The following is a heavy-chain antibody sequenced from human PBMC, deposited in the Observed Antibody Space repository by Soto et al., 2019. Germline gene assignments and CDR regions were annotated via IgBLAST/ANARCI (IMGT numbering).Heavy chain of an antibody. D-gene: IGHD2-15*01. CDR2: IYYSGST. CDR1: GYSISSSNW. V-gene: IGHV4-28*01. J-gene: IGHJ4*02. Sequence: PSETLSLTCAVSGYSISSSNWWGCIRQPPGKGLEWIGYIYYSGSTYYNPSLKSRVTMSVDTSKNQFSLKLSSVTAVDTAVYYCARSRDGVVDHWGQGTLVTVSS. CDR3: ARSRDGVVDH.